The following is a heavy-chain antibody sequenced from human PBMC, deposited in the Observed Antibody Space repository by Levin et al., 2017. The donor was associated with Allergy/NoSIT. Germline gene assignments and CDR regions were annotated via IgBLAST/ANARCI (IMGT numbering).Heavy chain of an antibody. Sequence: ASVKVSCKASGYIFNEYWMHWVRQVPGQGLEWMGRINPNNGATNYAQKFQGRVTMTTDKSISTVYMELSRLRSDDTAVYYCARDRIAFWTPLRYYYMDVWGKGTTVTVS. CDR3: ARDRIAFWTPLRYYYMDV. V-gene: IGHV1-2*06. CDR2: INPNNGAT. J-gene: IGHJ6*03. CDR1: GYIFNEYW. D-gene: IGHD3/OR15-3a*01.